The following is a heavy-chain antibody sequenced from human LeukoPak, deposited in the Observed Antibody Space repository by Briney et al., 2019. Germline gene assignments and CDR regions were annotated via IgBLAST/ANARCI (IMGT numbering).Heavy chain of an antibody. CDR1: GFTFSDHY. V-gene: IGHV3-72*01. CDR2: TRNKANSYTT. Sequence: GGSLRLSCAASGFTFSDHYMDWVRQAPGKGLEWVGRTRNKANSYTTEYAASVKGRFTISRDDSKNSLYLQMNSLKTEDTAVYYCARVQGSSSGSIDYWGQGTLVTVSS. CDR3: ARVQGSSSGSIDY. D-gene: IGHD6-6*01. J-gene: IGHJ4*02.